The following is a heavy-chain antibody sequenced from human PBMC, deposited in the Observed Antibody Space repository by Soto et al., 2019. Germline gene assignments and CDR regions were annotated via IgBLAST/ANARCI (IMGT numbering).Heavy chain of an antibody. D-gene: IGHD3-3*01. J-gene: IGHJ4*02. CDR2: ISYDGDHK. CDR3: AKDISMFRVVPQGTFDH. Sequence: GGSLRLSCAASGFTYSTYGMHWVRQAPDKELEWVAVISYDGDHKYYADSVKGRFTISRDNSKNTLSLQMNSLRSEDTAVYYCAKDISMFRVVPQGTFDHWGQGTLVTVSS. CDR1: GFTYSTYG. V-gene: IGHV3-30*18.